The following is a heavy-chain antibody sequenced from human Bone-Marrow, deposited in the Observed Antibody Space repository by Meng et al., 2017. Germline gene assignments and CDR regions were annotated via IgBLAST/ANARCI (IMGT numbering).Heavy chain of an antibody. CDR2: ISSNGGST. Sequence: GESLKISCAASGFTFSNARMNWVRQAPGKGLEYVTGISSNGGSTYYANSVKGRFSISRDNSKNTVHLQMGSLRAEDMAVYHCSRGGMDVWGQGTTVTVSS. V-gene: IGHV3-64*01. CDR1: GFTFSNAR. J-gene: IGHJ6*02. CDR3: SRGGMDV.